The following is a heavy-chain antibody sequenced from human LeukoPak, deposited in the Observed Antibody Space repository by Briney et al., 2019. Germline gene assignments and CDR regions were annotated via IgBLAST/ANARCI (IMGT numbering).Heavy chain of an antibody. CDR1: GFTFSSYE. V-gene: IGHV3-21*01. J-gene: IGHJ4*02. D-gene: IGHD5-24*01. CDR3: ARVERDGYNDY. Sequence: PGGSLRLSCAASGFTFSSYEMNWVRQAPGKGLEWVSSISSSSSYIYYADSVKGRFTISRDNAKNSLYLQMNSLRAEDTAVYYCARVERDGYNDYWGQGTLVTVSS. CDR2: ISSSSSYI.